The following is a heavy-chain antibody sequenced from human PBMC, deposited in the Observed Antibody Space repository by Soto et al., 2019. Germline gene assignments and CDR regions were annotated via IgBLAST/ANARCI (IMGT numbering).Heavy chain of an antibody. V-gene: IGHV5-51*01. Sequence: PXESLTISLKGSGYSFTSYWIGLVRQMPGKGLEWMGIIYPGDSDTRYSPSFQGQVTISADKSISTAYLQWSSMKASDTAMYYCAGHERWGWGSYRPYYYGMDVWGQGTTVTVSS. CDR2: IYPGDSDT. D-gene: IGHD3-16*02. CDR1: GYSFTSYW. CDR3: AGHERWGWGSYRPYYYGMDV. J-gene: IGHJ6*02.